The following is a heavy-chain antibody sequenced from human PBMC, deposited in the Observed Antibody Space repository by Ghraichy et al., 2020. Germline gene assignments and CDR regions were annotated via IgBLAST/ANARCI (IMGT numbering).Heavy chain of an antibody. J-gene: IGHJ5*02. Sequence: SETLSLTCSVSGDSISSDSHLWGWIRQPPGKGLEWLGSVYYRGSTYYNPSLMDRVTLFVDTSENQFSLSLRSVTAADTAIYYCARRSLRSAIGWFDPWGHGTLVTVSS. D-gene: IGHD2-21*01. CDR3: ARRSLRSAIGWFDP. CDR1: GDSISSDSHL. V-gene: IGHV4-39*01. CDR2: VYYRGST.